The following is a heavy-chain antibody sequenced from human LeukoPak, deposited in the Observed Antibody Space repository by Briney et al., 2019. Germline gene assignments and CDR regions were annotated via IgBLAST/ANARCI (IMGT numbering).Heavy chain of an antibody. J-gene: IGHJ6*03. CDR2: ISPSGGPT. Sequence: GASVKVSCKASGYTFTGYYMHWVRQAPGQGPEWMGVISPSGGPTIYAQKFKGRVTMTRDTSISTAYMELSRLRSDDTAVYYCARDESSSSPMGVWGKGTTVTVSS. CDR3: ARDESSSSPMGV. V-gene: IGHV1-2*02. CDR1: GYTFTGYY. D-gene: IGHD6-6*01.